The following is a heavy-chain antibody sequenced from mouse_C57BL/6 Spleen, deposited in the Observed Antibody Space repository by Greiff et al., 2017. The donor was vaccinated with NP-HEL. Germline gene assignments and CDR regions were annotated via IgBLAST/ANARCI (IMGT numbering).Heavy chain of an antibody. CDR2: INPNNGGT. D-gene: IGHD1-1*01. Sequence: VQLQQSGPELVKPGASVKIPCKASGYTFTDYNMDWVKQSHGKSLEWIGDINPNNGGTIYNQKFKGKATLTVDKSSSTAYMELRSLTSEDTAVYYCARGGIPNYGSSHWYFDVWGTGTTVTVSS. J-gene: IGHJ1*03. CDR3: ARGGIPNYGSSHWYFDV. V-gene: IGHV1-18*01. CDR1: GYTFTDYN.